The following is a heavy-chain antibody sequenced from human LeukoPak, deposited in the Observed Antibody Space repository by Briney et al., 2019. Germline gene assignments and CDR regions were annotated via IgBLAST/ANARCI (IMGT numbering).Heavy chain of an antibody. CDR2: IYYSGST. CDR1: GGPISSYY. V-gene: IGHV4-59*08. J-gene: IGHJ3*02. CDR3: ARRDDI. Sequence: NPSETLFLTCTVSGGPISSYYWSWIRQPPGKGLEWIGYIYYSGSTNYNPSLKSRVTISVDTSKNQFSLKLSSVTAADTAVYYCARRDDIWGQGTMVTVSS.